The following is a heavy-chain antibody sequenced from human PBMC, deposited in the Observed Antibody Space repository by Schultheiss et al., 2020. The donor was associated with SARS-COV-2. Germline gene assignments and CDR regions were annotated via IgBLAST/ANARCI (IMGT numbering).Heavy chain of an antibody. Sequence: SETLSLTCTVSGGSISSYYWSWIRQPPGKGLEWIGYIYYSGSTNYNPSLKSRVTISVDTSKNQFSLKLSSVTAADTAVYYCARVTGDTQPTYYYYYYMDVWGKGTTVNVSS. V-gene: IGHV4-59*01. CDR3: ARVTGDTQPTYYYYYYMDV. CDR2: IYYSGST. CDR1: GGSISSYY. D-gene: IGHD2-21*02. J-gene: IGHJ6*03.